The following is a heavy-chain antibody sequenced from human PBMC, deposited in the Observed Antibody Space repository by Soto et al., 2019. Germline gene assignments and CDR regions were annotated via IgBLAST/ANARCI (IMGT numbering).Heavy chain of an antibody. CDR1: GFSLSTSEVG. D-gene: IGHD6-13*01. Sequence: SGPTLVNPTQTLTLTCTFSGFSLSTSEVGVGWIRQPPGKALEWLALIYWDDDKRYSPSLKSRLTITKDTSKNQVVLTLTNMDPVDTATYYCVHRAGMGGNSWLPGHWGQGTLVTVSS. CDR3: VHRAGMGGNSWLPGH. CDR2: IYWDDDK. V-gene: IGHV2-5*02. J-gene: IGHJ4*02.